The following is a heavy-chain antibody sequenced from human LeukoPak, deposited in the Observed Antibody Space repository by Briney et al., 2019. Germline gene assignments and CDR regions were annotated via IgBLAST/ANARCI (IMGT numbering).Heavy chain of an antibody. V-gene: IGHV3-49*04. J-gene: IGHJ3*02. CDR2: IRSKADGGTT. D-gene: IGHD2-2*01. Sequence: PGGSLRLSCTASGFTFGDYAMSWVRQAPGKGLEWVGFIRSKADGGTTEYAASVKGRFTISRDDSKSIAYLQMNSLKTEDTAVYYCTRVLRSHALPAATKGGDAFDIWGQGTMVTVSS. CDR1: GFTFGDYA. CDR3: TRVLRSHALPAATKGGDAFDI.